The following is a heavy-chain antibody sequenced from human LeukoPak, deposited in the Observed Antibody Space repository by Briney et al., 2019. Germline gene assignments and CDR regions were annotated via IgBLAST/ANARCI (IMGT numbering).Heavy chain of an antibody. CDR1: SGSVSSGSYY. CDR2: IYFTGST. J-gene: IGHJ4*02. V-gene: IGHV4-61*01. Sequence: SGTLSLTCTVSSGSVSSGSYYWTWIPQPPGKGLEWLGYIYFTGSTNYNPSLKSRVTISVDTSKNQFSLKLSSVTAADTAVYYCARDRGNWGLDYWGQGTLVTVSS. CDR3: ARDRGNWGLDY. D-gene: IGHD7-27*01.